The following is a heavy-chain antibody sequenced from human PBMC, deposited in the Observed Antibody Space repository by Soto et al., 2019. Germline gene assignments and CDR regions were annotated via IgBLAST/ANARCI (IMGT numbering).Heavy chain of an antibody. J-gene: IGHJ6*02. D-gene: IGHD3-3*01. V-gene: IGHV3-21*01. CDR1: GFTFGSYS. CDR3: ARDPYDFWSGYQAPWYYGMDV. CDR2: ISSSSSYI. Sequence: GGSLRLSCAASGFTFGSYSMNWVRQAPGKGLEWVSSISSSSSYIYYADSVKGRFTISRDNAKNSLYLQMNSLRAEDTAVYYCARDPYDFWSGYQAPWYYGMDVWGQGTTVTVSS.